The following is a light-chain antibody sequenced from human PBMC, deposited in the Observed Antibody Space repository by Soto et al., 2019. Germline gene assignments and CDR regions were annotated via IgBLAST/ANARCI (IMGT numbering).Light chain of an antibody. CDR3: CSYAGSYTFV. V-gene: IGLV2-14*01. Sequence: QSALTQPASVSGSPGQSITISCTGTSSDIGAYKYVSWYQQHPGKAPKLMIYEVTYRPSGVSDRFSGSKSANTASLTISGLQAEDEADYYCCSYAGSYTFVFGTGTKVTVL. CDR1: SSDIGAYKY. CDR2: EVT. J-gene: IGLJ1*01.